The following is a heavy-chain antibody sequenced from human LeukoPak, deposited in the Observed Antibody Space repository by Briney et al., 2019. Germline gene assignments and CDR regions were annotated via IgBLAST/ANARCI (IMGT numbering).Heavy chain of an antibody. CDR1: GFTFSSYA. CDR3: VSSSGWYVWGAFDI. CDR2: ISYDGSNK. D-gene: IGHD6-19*01. V-gene: IGHV3-30*04. J-gene: IGHJ3*02. Sequence: PGGSLRLSCAASGFTFSSYAMHWVRQAPGKGLEWVAVISYDGSNKYYADSVKGRFTISRDNSKNTLYLQMNSLRAEDTAVYYCVSSSGWYVWGAFDIWGQGTMVTVSS.